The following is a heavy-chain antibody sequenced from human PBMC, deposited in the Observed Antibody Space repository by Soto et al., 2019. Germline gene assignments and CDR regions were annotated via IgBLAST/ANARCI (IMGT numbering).Heavy chain of an antibody. CDR3: ANKQAYYYDSSGYYYGYYYGMDV. Sequence: GGSLRLSCAASGFTFSSYAMSWVRQAPGKGLEWVSAISGSGGSTYYADSVKGRFTISRDNSKNTLFLQMNSLRAEDTAVYYCANKQAYYYDSSGYYYGYYYGMDVWGQGTTVTVSS. V-gene: IGHV3-23*01. CDR2: ISGSGGST. D-gene: IGHD3-22*01. CDR1: GFTFSSYA. J-gene: IGHJ6*02.